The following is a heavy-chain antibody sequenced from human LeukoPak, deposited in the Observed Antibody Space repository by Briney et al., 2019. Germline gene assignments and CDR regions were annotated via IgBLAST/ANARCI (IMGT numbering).Heavy chain of an antibody. Sequence: GGSLRLSCAASGFTFSSYWMHWVRQAPGKGLVWVSRISSDGSSTSYADSVKGRFTISRDNAKNTLYLQMNSLRAEDTAVYYCARVGSYGDYFFDYWGQGTLVTVSS. J-gene: IGHJ4*02. CDR2: ISSDGSST. CDR3: ARVGSYGDYFFDY. CDR1: GFTFSSYW. D-gene: IGHD4-17*01. V-gene: IGHV3-74*01.